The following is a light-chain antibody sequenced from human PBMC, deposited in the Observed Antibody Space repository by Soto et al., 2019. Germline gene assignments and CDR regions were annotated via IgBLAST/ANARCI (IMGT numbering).Light chain of an antibody. J-gene: IGKJ5*01. CDR3: QQRSTWYT. Sequence: EIVLTQSPGTLSLSPGERATLSCRASQSVSSSYLAWYQQKPGQAPRLLIYGASSRATGIPDRFSGSGSGTDFTLTISRLEPEDFAVYYCQQRSTWYTFGQGTRLEI. CDR1: QSVSSSY. V-gene: IGKV3D-20*02. CDR2: GAS.